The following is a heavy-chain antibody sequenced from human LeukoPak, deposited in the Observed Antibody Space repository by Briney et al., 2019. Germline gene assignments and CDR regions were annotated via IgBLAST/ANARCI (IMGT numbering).Heavy chain of an antibody. CDR1: GFIFSSYA. D-gene: IGHD5-18*01. Sequence: GRSLRLSCAASGFIFSSYAMHWVRQAPGKGLEWVAVISYDGSNKYYADSVKGRFTISRDNSKNTLYLQMNSLRAEDTAVYYCARDSRWRYSYGSFYFDYWGQGTLVTVSS. CDR3: ARDSRWRYSYGSFYFDY. V-gene: IGHV3-30*04. CDR2: ISYDGSNK. J-gene: IGHJ4*02.